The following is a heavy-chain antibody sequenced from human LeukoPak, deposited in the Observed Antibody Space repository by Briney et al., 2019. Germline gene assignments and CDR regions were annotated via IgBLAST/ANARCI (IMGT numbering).Heavy chain of an antibody. CDR1: GLTFSSYA. Sequence: GGSLRLSCAASGLTFSSYAMSWVRQAPGKGLEWVSSISGSGGSTYYADSVKGRFTISRDNSQNTLYLQMNSLRAEDTAVYYCAKDRCGGGDYYFGMDVWGPGTTVTVSS. V-gene: IGHV3-23*01. CDR3: AKDRCGGGDYYFGMDV. CDR2: ISGSGGST. D-gene: IGHD3-16*01. J-gene: IGHJ6*02.